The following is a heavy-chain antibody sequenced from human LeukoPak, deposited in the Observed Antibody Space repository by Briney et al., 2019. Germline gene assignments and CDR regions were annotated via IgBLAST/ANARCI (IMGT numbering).Heavy chain of an antibody. J-gene: IGHJ3*02. D-gene: IGHD6-25*01. CDR3: ARDGGGSKGAFDI. CDR2: ISGSGGST. V-gene: IGHV3-23*01. Sequence: PGGPLRLSCAASGFTFRSYAMSWVRQAPGKGLEWVSFISGSGGSTYYADSVKGRFTSSRDNSKNTLYLQMNSLRAEDTAIYYCARDGGGSKGAFDIWGQGTMVTVSS. CDR1: GFTFRSYA.